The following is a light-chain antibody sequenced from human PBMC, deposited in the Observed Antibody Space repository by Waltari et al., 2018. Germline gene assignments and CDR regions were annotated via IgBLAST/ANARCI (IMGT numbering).Light chain of an antibody. CDR2: GAS. CDR1: QSVSSN. Sequence: EIVMTQSPATLSVSPGERPTLSCRASQSVSSNLAWYQQKPGQAPRLLIYGASTRATGIPARFSGSVSGTEFTLTISSMQSEDFAVYYCQQYNNWLLLTFGGGTKVEIK. J-gene: IGKJ4*01. CDR3: QQYNNWLLLT. V-gene: IGKV3-15*01.